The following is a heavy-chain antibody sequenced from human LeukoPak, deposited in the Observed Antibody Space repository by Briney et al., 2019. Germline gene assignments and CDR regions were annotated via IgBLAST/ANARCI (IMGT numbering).Heavy chain of an antibody. V-gene: IGHV4-39*01. Sequence: SETLSLTCTVSGGSSSSSKSHYWGWIRQPPGKGLEWIGSVHYSGSAYYNPSLKSRVTISVDTSKKQFSLRLSSLTASDTAMYYCERHFWYGGTYPDAFDIWGQGTMVTVSS. J-gene: IGHJ3*02. CDR2: VHYSGSA. D-gene: IGHD1-26*01. CDR1: GGSSSSSKSHY. CDR3: ERHFWYGGTYPDAFDI.